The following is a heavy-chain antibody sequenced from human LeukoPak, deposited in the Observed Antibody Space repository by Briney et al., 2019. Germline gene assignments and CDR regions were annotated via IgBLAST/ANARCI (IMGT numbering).Heavy chain of an antibody. CDR2: IGASGGNT. D-gene: IGHD5-24*01. Sequence: PGGSLGLSCATSGFTFTNYAMSWVRQAPGKGLEWVSAIGASGGNTYYADSVKGRFTISRDNSKNMLYLQMNSLRAEDTAVYYCAKDRIKDGYNDYWGQGILVTVSS. J-gene: IGHJ4*02. CDR3: AKDRIKDGYNDY. V-gene: IGHV3-23*01. CDR1: GFTFTNYA.